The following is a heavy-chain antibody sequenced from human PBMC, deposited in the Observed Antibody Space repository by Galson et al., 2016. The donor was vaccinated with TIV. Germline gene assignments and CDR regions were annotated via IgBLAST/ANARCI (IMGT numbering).Heavy chain of an antibody. Sequence: LRLSCAASGFTFSSYALTWVRQAPGKGLEWVSAISGGGGSSYYEDSVKGRFTISRDNSEKMLYLQMNSLRAEDTAVYYCAKVPSSGFSYYYGIDVWGQGTTVTVS. D-gene: IGHD3-22*01. CDR3: AKVPSSGFSYYYGIDV. V-gene: IGHV3-23*01. J-gene: IGHJ6*02. CDR1: GFTFSSYA. CDR2: ISGGGGSS.